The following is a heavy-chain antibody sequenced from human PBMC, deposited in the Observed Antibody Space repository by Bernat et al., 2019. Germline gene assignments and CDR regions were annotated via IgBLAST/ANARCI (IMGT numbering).Heavy chain of an antibody. J-gene: IGHJ4*02. Sequence: EVQLVESGGGLVQPGGSLRLSCAASGFTFSSYAMNWVRQAPGKGLEWVSGISGSGGSTYYADSVKGRFTISRDNSKNTLYLRVNSLRAEDTAVYYCAKALGTYYYGSGDYWGQGTLVTVSS. CDR3: AKALGTYYYGSGDY. CDR2: ISGSGGST. V-gene: IGHV3-23*04. CDR1: GFTFSSYA. D-gene: IGHD3-10*01.